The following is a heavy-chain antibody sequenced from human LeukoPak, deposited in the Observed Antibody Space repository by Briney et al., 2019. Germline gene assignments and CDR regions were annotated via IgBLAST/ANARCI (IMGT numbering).Heavy chain of an antibody. V-gene: IGHV3-23*01. Sequence: GGSLRLSCAASRFTFSSYAMTWVRQAPGKGLEWVSTISGSGDITYYADSVKGRFTISRDNSKNTLYLQMNSLRAEDTAVYYCAVQRTLWQQLLDCWGQGTLVTVSS. CDR2: ISGSGDIT. J-gene: IGHJ4*02. D-gene: IGHD6-13*01. CDR3: AVQRTLWQQLLDC. CDR1: RFTFSSYA.